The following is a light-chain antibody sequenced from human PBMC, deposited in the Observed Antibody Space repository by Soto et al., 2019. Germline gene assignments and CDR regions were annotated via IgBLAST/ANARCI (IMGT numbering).Light chain of an antibody. CDR3: DSYTSSSSYV. CDR1: TSDVGGYNY. CDR2: EVS. V-gene: IGLV2-14*01. J-gene: IGLJ1*01. Sequence: QCVLTPPGSVSGSPRQPITIFCTRTTSDVGGYNYVSWYQQHPGKAPKLMIYEVSNRPSGVSNRFSGSKSGNTASLTISGLQAEDEADYYCDSYTSSSSYVFGTGTKVTVL.